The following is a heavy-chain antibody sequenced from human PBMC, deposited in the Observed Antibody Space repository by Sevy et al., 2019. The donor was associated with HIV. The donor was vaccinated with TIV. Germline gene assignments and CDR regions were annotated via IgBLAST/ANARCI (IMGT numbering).Heavy chain of an antibody. J-gene: IGHJ5*02. V-gene: IGHV3-23*01. CDR1: GFTFASYG. D-gene: IGHD3-3*01. CDR3: AKASWLDIWSGYRGFDP. Sequence: GGSLRLSCAASGFTFASYGMSWVRQAPGKGLEWVSGFTGSGGSTYYADSVKGRFTISRDNSRNTLYLQMNSLRAEDTAVYYCAKASWLDIWSGYRGFDPWGQGTLVTVSS. CDR2: FTGSGGST.